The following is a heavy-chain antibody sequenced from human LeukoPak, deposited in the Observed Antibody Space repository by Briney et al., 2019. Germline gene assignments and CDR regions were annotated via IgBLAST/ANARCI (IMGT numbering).Heavy chain of an antibody. Sequence: SETLSLTCTVSGGSISSYYWSWIRQPPGKGLEWIGYVSYSGSTNYNPSLKSRVTISVDTSKNQFSLKLSSVTAADTAVYYCARHVRAAVAGRIDYWGQGTLVTVSS. D-gene: IGHD6-19*01. CDR2: VSYSGST. CDR3: ARHVRAAVAGRIDY. J-gene: IGHJ4*02. CDR1: GGSISSYY. V-gene: IGHV4-59*08.